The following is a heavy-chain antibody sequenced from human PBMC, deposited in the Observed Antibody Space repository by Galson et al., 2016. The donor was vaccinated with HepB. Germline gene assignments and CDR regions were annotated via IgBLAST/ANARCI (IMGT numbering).Heavy chain of an antibody. CDR2: IFYSGST. Sequence: SETLSLTCTVSGDSIGNYYWSWIRQPPGKGLEWIGYIFYSGSTNYNPSLKGRITISADTPKNQFSLRLRSVTAADTAVYYCARDRGDFNNGAFGWFDAWGQGILVTVSS. D-gene: IGHD1/OR15-1a*01. J-gene: IGHJ5*02. V-gene: IGHV4-59*01. CDR1: GDSIGNYY. CDR3: ARDRGDFNNGAFGWFDA.